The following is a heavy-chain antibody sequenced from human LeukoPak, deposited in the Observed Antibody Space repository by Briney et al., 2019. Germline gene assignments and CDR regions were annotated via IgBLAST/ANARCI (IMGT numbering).Heavy chain of an antibody. CDR1: GFTFSSYG. V-gene: IGHV3-23*01. J-gene: IGHJ3*02. CDR3: AKDGPIMITFRYAFDI. CDR2: ISGSGGST. Sequence: GGTLRLSCAASGFTFSSYGMSWVRQAPGKGLEWVSGISGSGGSTYYADSVKGRFTISRDNSKNTLYLQMNSLRAEDTAVYYCAKDGPIMITFRYAFDIWGQGTMVTVSS. D-gene: IGHD3-16*01.